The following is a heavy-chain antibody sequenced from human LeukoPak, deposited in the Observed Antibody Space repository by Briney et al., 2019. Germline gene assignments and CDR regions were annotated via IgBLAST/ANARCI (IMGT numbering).Heavy chain of an antibody. V-gene: IGHV3-33*08. Sequence: PGGSLRLSCAASGFTFSSYSMHWVRQAPGKGLEWVAVIWYDGSNKYYADSVKGRFTISRDNSKNTLYLQMNSLRAEDTAVYYCARSSTLGYCSGGSCRTDAFDIWGQGTMVTVSS. CDR1: GFTFSSYS. CDR2: IWYDGSNK. CDR3: ARSSTLGYCSGGSCRTDAFDI. D-gene: IGHD2-15*01. J-gene: IGHJ3*02.